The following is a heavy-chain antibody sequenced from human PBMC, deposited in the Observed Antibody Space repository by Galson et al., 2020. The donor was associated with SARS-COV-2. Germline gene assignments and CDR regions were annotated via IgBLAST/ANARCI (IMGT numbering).Heavy chain of an antibody. Sequence: ETLSLTCAVYGGSFSGYYWSWIRQPPGKGLEWVANIKGDGSETNYADFVKGRFSISRDNAANSLYLQMNSLRVEDSAVYYCSREGWQGGYWGQGTRVTVSS. D-gene: IGHD6-19*01. CDR3: SREGWQGGY. J-gene: IGHJ4*02. V-gene: IGHV3-7*01. CDR2: IKGDGSET. CDR1: GGSFSGYY.